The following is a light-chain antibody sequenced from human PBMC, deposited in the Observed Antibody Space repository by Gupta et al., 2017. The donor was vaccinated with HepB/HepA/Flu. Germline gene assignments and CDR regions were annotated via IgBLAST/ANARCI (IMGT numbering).Light chain of an antibody. V-gene: IGKV4-1*01. CDR2: WAS. CDR3: QQYFSTPFT. Sequence: DIAMTQSPDSLAVSLGERATINCKSSQSVLLSSSNKNYLAWYQQKPGQPPKLLFYWASTREYGVPDRFSGSGSGTDFTLTISGLQAEDVAVYYCQQYFSTPFTFAPGTKVDIK. J-gene: IGKJ3*01. CDR1: QSVLLSSSNKNY.